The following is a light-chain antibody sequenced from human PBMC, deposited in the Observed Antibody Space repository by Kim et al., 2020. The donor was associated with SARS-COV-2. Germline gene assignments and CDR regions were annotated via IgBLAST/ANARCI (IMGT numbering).Light chain of an antibody. V-gene: IGLV6-57*04. CDR1: SGSIASNF. CDR3: QSYGGNIYVV. Sequence: NFMLTQSPSVSESPGQTVTISCTRSSGSIASNFVQWFQQRPGSAPTTVIYEDSRRPSGVPDRFSGSIDTSSNSASLTISGLKPEDEADYYCQSYGGNIYVVFGGGTQLTVL. J-gene: IGLJ2*01. CDR2: EDS.